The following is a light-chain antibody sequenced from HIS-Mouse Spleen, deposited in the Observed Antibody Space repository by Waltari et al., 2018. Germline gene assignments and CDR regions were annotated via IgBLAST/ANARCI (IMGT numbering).Light chain of an antibody. CDR1: SSDVGGYNY. V-gene: IGLV2-14*03. J-gene: IGLJ2*01. Sequence: QSALTQPASVSGSPGQSITISCTGTSSDVGGYNYVSWYQQHPGKAPKLMIYDVSNRPSGVSNRSSGSTAGNTASLTICGLQAEDEDDYYCSSYTSSSTLVFGGGTKLTVL. CDR2: DVS. CDR3: SSYTSSSTLV.